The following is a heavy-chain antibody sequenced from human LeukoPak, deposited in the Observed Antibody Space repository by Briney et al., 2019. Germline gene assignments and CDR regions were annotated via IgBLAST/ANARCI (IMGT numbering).Heavy chain of an antibody. CDR3: ASQYRGYYDSREGTNWFDP. Sequence: PSETLSLTCTVSGGSVSSGSYYWSWLRQPPGKGLEWIGYIYYSGSTNYNPSLKSRVTISVDTSKNQFSLKLSSVTAADTAVYYCASQYRGYYDSREGTNWFDPWGQGTLVTVSS. J-gene: IGHJ5*02. CDR2: IYYSGST. D-gene: IGHD3-22*01. V-gene: IGHV4-61*01. CDR1: GGSVSSGSYY.